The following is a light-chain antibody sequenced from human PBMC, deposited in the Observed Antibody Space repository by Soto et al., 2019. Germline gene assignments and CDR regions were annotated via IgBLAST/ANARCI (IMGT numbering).Light chain of an antibody. CDR2: AAS. J-gene: IGKJ1*01. CDR1: QSVNTY. V-gene: IGKV1-39*01. CDR3: QQGYSNPWT. Sequence: DIHVTQSPSSLSAPVGDRVTTTCRASQSVNTYLHWYQQKPGKAPKLLIFAASNLQSGVPSRFSGSGSGTNFTLSLNSLQPEDFATYYCQQGYSNPWTFGQGTKV.